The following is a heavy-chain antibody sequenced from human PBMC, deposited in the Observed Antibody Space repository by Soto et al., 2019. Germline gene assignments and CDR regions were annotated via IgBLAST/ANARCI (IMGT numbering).Heavy chain of an antibody. CDR2: IYYSGSN. Sequence: SETQSLTNTVSGGSTSSSSYYWGWIRQPPGKGMEWIESIYYSGSNYYNPSLKSRVTISVDTSKNQFSLKLSSVTAADTVVYYCARHEGSTVVTPRNAFDIWGQGTMVTVSS. D-gene: IGHD4-17*01. CDR1: GGSTSSSSYY. J-gene: IGHJ3*02. CDR3: ARHEGSTVVTPRNAFDI. V-gene: IGHV4-39*01.